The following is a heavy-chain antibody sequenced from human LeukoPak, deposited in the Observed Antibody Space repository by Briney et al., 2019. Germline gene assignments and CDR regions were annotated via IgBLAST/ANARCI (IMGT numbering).Heavy chain of an antibody. CDR1: GGSISSYY. D-gene: IGHD3-22*01. Sequence: SETLSLTCAVSGGSISSYYWSWIRQPPGKGLEWIGYIYYSGSTNYNPSLKGRVAISVDTSKNQFSLKLSSVTAADTAVYYCARGLLYYYDSSGYPFDYWGQGTLVTVSS. J-gene: IGHJ4*02. V-gene: IGHV4-59*01. CDR3: ARGLLYYYDSSGYPFDY. CDR2: IYYSGST.